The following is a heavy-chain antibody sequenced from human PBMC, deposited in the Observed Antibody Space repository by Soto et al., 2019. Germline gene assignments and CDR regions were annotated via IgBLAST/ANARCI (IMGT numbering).Heavy chain of an antibody. Sequence: EVQLLESGGGLVEPGGSLRLSCAASGFTFSNYAMTWVRQAPGGGLEWVSFIFSGGGSYYADSVKGRFTVSRDNSRGTLFLQMNSLRPEDTAVYYCANLPGLTPGGDWGQGTLVTVSS. CDR2: FIFSGGGS. CDR1: GFTFSNYA. CDR3: ANLPGLTPGGD. D-gene: IGHD3-16*01. V-gene: IGHV3-23*01. J-gene: IGHJ4*02.